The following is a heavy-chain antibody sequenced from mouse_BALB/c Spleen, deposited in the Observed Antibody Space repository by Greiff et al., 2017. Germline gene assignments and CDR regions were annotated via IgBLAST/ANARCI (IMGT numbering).Heavy chain of an antibody. CDR1: GFSLTSYG. CDR2: IWAGGST. V-gene: IGHV2-9*02. Sequence: VQLVESGPGLVAPSQSLSITCTVSGFSLTSYGVNWVRQPPGKGLEWLGVIWAGGSTNYNSALMSRLSISKDNSKSQVFLKMNSLQTDDTAMYYCARAGRADFAYWGQGTLVTVSA. D-gene: IGHD3-3*01. CDR3: ARAGRADFAY. J-gene: IGHJ3*01.